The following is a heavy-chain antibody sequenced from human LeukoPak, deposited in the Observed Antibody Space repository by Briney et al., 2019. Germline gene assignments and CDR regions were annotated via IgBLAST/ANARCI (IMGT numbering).Heavy chain of an antibody. J-gene: IGHJ4*02. CDR3: AKDRLWFGESTFDY. CDR2: ISGSGGST. V-gene: IGHV3-23*01. Sequence: TGGSLRLSCAASGFTFSTYSMNWVRQAPGKGLEWVSAISGSGGSTYYADSVKGRFTISRDNSKNTLYLQMNSLRAEDTAVYYCAKDRLWFGESTFDYWGQGTLVTVSS. CDR1: GFTFSTYS. D-gene: IGHD3-10*01.